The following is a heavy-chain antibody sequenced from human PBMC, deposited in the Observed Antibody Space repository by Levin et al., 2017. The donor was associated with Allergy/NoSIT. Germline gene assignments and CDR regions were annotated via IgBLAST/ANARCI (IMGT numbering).Heavy chain of an antibody. CDR1: GYTFTTYW. CDR2: IDPSDSYS. CDR3: AIPLGYGDYGY. Sequence: GESLKISCQGSGYTFTTYWINWVRQVPGKGLEWMGRIDPSDSYSNYSPSFQGHVTISVDKSISTAYLQWSSLEAADTGMYYCAIPLGYGDYGYWGQGSLVTVSS. J-gene: IGHJ4*02. V-gene: IGHV5-10-1*01. D-gene: IGHD4-17*01.